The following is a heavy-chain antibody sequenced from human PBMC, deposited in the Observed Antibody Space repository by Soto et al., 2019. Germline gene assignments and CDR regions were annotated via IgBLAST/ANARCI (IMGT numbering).Heavy chain of an antibody. CDR3: ARQEYDFWSGYYMYNWFDP. V-gene: IGHV4-39*01. CDR1: VGSISSSSYY. J-gene: IGHJ5*02. D-gene: IGHD3-3*01. Sequence: SETLSLTGTVSVGSISSSSYYWGWILQPPGKGLEWIGSIYYSGSTYYNPSLKSRVTISVDTSKNQFSLKLSSVTAADTAVYYCARQEYDFWSGYYMYNWFDPWGQGTLVTVSS. CDR2: IYYSGST.